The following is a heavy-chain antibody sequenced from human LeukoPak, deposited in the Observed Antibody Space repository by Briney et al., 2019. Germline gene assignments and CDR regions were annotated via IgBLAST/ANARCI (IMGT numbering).Heavy chain of an antibody. Sequence: GGSLRLSCAASGFTFNTYAMSWVRQAPGKGLEWVSSISGSGGSTCCADSVKGRFTISRDNSNNTLYLQINSLRAEDTAVYYCAKTPSLWWFDPWGQGTLVTVSS. CDR1: GFTFNTYA. CDR3: AKTPSLWWFDP. D-gene: IGHD3-16*02. CDR2: ISGSGGST. V-gene: IGHV3-23*01. J-gene: IGHJ5*02.